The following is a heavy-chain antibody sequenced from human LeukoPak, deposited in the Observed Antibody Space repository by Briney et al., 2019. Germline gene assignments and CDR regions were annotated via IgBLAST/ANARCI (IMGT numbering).Heavy chain of an antibody. CDR3: ARDEAPSSYYDILTGYFGYYYYGMDV. CDR1: GFTFSTYA. J-gene: IGHJ6*02. Sequence: GGSLRLSCAASGFTFSTYAMSWVRQAPGKGLEWVSVISGSGGSTYYADSVKGRFIISRDNSKNTLYLQMNSLRAEDTAVYYCARDEAPSSYYDILTGYFGYYYYGMDVWGQGTTVTVSS. D-gene: IGHD3-9*01. V-gene: IGHV3-23*01. CDR2: ISGSGGST.